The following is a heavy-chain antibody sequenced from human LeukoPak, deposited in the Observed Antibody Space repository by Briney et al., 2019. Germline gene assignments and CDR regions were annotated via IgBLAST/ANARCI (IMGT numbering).Heavy chain of an antibody. CDR2: IKEDGSEK. CDR3: ARNLWFGDLFDY. D-gene: IGHD3-10*01. CDR1: GFTFTTYR. J-gene: IGHJ4*02. V-gene: IGHV3-7*01. Sequence: PGGSLRLSCAASGFTFTTYRMSWVRQAPGKGLEWVANIKEDGSEKYYVDSVKGRFTISRDNAKNSLYLQMNSLRAEDTAVYYCARNLWFGDLFDYWGQGTLVTVSS.